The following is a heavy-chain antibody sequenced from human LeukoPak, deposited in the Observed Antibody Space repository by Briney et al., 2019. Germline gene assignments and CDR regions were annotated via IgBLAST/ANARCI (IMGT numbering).Heavy chain of an antibody. V-gene: IGHV3-21*01. J-gene: IGHJ4*02. CDR3: ARGHGSGFWSGYSSYFDY. CDR1: GFTFSTYS. Sequence: GGSLRLSCAASGFTFSTYSMNWVRQAPGKGLGWVSSISSGSSYVYYADSLKGRFTISRDNAKNSLYLQMNSLRAEDAAVYYCARGHGSGFWSGYSSYFDYWGQGTLVTVSS. D-gene: IGHD3-3*01. CDR2: ISSGSSYV.